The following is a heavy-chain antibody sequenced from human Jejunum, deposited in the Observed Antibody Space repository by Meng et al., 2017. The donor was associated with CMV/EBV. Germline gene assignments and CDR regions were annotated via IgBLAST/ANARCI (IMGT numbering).Heavy chain of an antibody. J-gene: IGHJ4*02. CDR3: TRDRGYSYGLFDY. V-gene: IGHV3-48*04. CDR2: ISSISSTK. CDR1: GFTFRRYG. Sequence: FGFTFRRYGMNWVRQAPGKGLEWVSFISSISSTKYYADSVKGRFTISRDNAKNSLYLEMNSLTAEDTAVYYCTRDRGYSYGLFDYWGQGTLVTVSS. D-gene: IGHD5-18*01.